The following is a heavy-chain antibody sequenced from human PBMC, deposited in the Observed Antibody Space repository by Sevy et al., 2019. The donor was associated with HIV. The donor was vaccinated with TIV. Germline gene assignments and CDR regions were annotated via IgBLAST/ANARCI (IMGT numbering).Heavy chain of an antibody. CDR3: TTGSYDFWSGYYSYGMDV. J-gene: IGHJ6*02. CDR1: GFTFSNAW. Sequence: GGSLRLSCAASGFTFSNAWMSWVRQAPGKGLEWVGRIKSKTDGGTTDYAAPVKGRFTISSDDSKNTLYLQMNSLKTEDTAVYYCTTGSYDFWSGYYSYGMDVWGQGTTVTVSS. CDR2: IKSKTDGGTT. D-gene: IGHD3-3*01. V-gene: IGHV3-15*01.